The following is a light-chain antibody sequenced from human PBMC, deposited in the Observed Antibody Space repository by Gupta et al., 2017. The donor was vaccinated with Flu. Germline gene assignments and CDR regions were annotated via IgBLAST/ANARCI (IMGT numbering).Light chain of an antibody. J-gene: IGKJ5*01. Sequence: EIVLTQSPGTLPLSPGERATLSCRASQSVSSSYLAWYQQKPGQAPRLLIYGASSRATGIPDRFCGSGSGTDFTLTISRLEPEDFAVYYCQKYGSSRGTFGQGTRLEIK. CDR1: QSVSSSY. CDR3: QKYGSSRGT. CDR2: GAS. V-gene: IGKV3-20*01.